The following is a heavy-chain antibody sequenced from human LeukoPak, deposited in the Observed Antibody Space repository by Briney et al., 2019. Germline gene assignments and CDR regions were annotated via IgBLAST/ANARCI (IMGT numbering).Heavy chain of an antibody. V-gene: IGHV3-74*01. Sequence: GGSLRLSCAASGFTFSGYWMLWVRQAPGKGLVWVSRISNDGTTTNYADSVKGRFTISRDNAKNTLYLQTNSLRAEDTAVYYCARDHYGSGSYWGQGALVTVSS. CDR2: ISNDGTTT. J-gene: IGHJ4*02. D-gene: IGHD3-10*01. CDR3: ARDHYGSGSY. CDR1: GFTFSGYW.